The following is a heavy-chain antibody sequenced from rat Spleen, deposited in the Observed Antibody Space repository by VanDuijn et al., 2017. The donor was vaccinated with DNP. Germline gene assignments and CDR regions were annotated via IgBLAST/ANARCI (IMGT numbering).Heavy chain of an antibody. Sequence: QVQLKESGPGLVQPSQTLSLTCTVSGFSLTTYHVHWVRQPPGKGLEWMGVMWSAGDTSYNSALKSRLSISRDTSKSQVFLKMSSLQTEDTATYYCARDRGRVMDAWGQGVMVTVSS. J-gene: IGHJ2*01. V-gene: IGHV2-32*01. CDR3: ARDRGRVMDA. CDR2: MWSAGDT. D-gene: IGHD1-12*03. CDR1: GFSLTTYH.